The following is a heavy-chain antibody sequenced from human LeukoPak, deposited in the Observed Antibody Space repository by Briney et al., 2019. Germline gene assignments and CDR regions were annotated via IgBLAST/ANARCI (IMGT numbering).Heavy chain of an antibody. V-gene: IGHV1-2*02. J-gene: IGHJ6*03. D-gene: IGHD5-24*01. CDR1: GYTFTGYY. CDR2: INPNSGGT. CDR3: ARVEGVERWLYNYYMDV. Sequence: ASVKVSCKASGYTFTGYYMHWVRQAPGQGLEWMGWINPNSGGTNYAQKFQGRVTMTRDTSISTAYMELSRLRSDDTAVYYCARVEGVERWLYNYYMDVWGKGTTVTVSS.